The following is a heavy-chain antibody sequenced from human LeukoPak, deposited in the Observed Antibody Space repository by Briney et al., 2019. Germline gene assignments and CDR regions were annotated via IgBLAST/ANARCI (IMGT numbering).Heavy chain of an antibody. Sequence: GGSLRLSCAASGFTFSSYSMNWVRQAPGKGLEWVSSISSSSSYICYADSVKGRFTISRDNAKNSLYLQMNSLRAEDTAVYYCARDRVGSIYGMDVWGQGTTVTVSS. V-gene: IGHV3-21*01. CDR2: ISSSSSYI. CDR3: ARDRVGSIYGMDV. J-gene: IGHJ6*02. D-gene: IGHD1-26*01. CDR1: GFTFSSYS.